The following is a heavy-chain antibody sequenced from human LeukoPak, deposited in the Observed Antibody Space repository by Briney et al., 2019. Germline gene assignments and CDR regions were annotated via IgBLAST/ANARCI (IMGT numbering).Heavy chain of an antibody. CDR2: VSSSGANT. Sequence: PGGSLRLSCSASGFTFSNYAMHWVRQAPGKGLEWVSLVSSSGANTYYADSVKGRFTISRDNSKNTVYLQMNSLRAEDTAIYYCAKDIQGSYWGQGTLVTVSS. CDR3: AKDIQGSY. D-gene: IGHD2-21*01. CDR1: GFTFSNYA. J-gene: IGHJ4*02. V-gene: IGHV3-23*01.